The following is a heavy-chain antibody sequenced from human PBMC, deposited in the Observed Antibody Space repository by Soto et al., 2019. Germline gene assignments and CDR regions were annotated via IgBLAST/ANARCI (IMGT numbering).Heavy chain of an antibody. CDR3: ARDLIVVPAARYYYYGMDV. V-gene: IGHV4-31*03. Sequence: TLSLTCTVSGGSISSGGYYWSWIRQHPGKGLEWIGYIYYSGSTYYNPSLKSRVTISVDTSKNQFSLKLSSVTAADTAVYYCARDLIVVPAARYYYYGMDVWGQGTTVTVSS. CDR2: IYYSGST. D-gene: IGHD2-2*01. J-gene: IGHJ6*02. CDR1: GGSISSGGYY.